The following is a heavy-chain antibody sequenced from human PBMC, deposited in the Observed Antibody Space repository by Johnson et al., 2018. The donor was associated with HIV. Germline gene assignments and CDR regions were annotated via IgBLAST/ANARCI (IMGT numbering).Heavy chain of an antibody. CDR3: ARDRWGLKDAFDI. D-gene: IGHD3-16*01. V-gene: IGHV3-11*04. CDR2: IRSSGSNI. CDR1: GFTFSDYY. Sequence: VQLVESGGGLVKPGGSLRLSCAASGFTFSDYYMSWIRQAPGQGLEWVSYIRSSGSNIYYADSVKGRFTISRDNAKNSLYLQMNSLRAEDTAVYYCARDRWGLKDAFDIWGQGTMVTVSS. J-gene: IGHJ3*02.